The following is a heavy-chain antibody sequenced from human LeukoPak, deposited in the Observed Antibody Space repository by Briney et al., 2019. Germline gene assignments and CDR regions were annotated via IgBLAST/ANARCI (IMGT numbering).Heavy chain of an antibody. V-gene: IGHV1-2*02. CDR2: INPNSGGT. D-gene: IGHD5-24*01. CDR1: GYTFTGYH. CDR3: AREGDGYNY. J-gene: IGHJ4*02. Sequence: ASVKVSCTASGYTFTGYHMHCVRQAPGLGLEWMGWINPNSGGTNYAQKFQGRVTMTRDTSISTAYLELSRLRSDDTAIYYCAREGDGYNYWGQGTLVTVSS.